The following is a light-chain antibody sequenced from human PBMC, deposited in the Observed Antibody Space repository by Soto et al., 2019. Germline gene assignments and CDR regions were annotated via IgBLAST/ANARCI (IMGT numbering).Light chain of an antibody. CDR1: QSITTW. CDR3: QHYKMYSPWT. V-gene: IGKV1-5*01. CDR2: DVS. Sequence: DIQITQSPSTLPASVGDKVTITCRASQSITTWLAWHQQRPGKAPKLLIYDVSSLQSGVPSRFSGSASGTEFTLTISSLQPDDFATYYCQHYKMYSPWTFGQGTKVDIK. J-gene: IGKJ1*01.